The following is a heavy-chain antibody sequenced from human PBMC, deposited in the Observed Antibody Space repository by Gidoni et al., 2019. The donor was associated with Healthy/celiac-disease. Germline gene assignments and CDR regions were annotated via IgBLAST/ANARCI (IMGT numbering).Heavy chain of an antibody. CDR3: ARDRAVANTFDY. J-gene: IGHJ4*02. V-gene: IGHV3-48*03. Sequence: EVQLVESGGGLVQPGGSLRLAGAASGFTFSSYEMNWVRQAPGKGLEWVSYISSSGSTIYYADSVKGRFTISRDNAKNSLYLQMNSLRAEDTAVYYCARDRAVANTFDYWGQGTLVTVSS. CDR2: ISSSGSTI. D-gene: IGHD6-19*01. CDR1: GFTFSSYE.